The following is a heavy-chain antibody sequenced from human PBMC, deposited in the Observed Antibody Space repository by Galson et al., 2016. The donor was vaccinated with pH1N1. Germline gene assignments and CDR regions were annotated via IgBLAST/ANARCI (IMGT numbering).Heavy chain of an antibody. V-gene: IGHV3-23*01. CDR3: AKDNLRDDFWGNYQYGLEV. J-gene: IGHJ6*02. CDR2: ISDSGNTT. Sequence: PGKGLEWVSAISDSGNTTLYADSVKGRFTISRDNSKNTWYLQMNSLRAEDTAIYYCAKDNLRDDFWGNYQYGLEVWGQGTTVTVSS. D-gene: IGHD3-3*01.